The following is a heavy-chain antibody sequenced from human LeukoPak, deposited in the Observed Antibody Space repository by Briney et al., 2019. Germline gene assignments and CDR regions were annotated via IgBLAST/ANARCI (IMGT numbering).Heavy chain of an antibody. J-gene: IGHJ6*03. D-gene: IGHD1-14*01. V-gene: IGHV4-34*01. CDR2: INHSGST. Sequence: SETLSLTCAVYGGSFSDYYWSWIRQPPGKGLEWIGEINHSGSTNYNPSLKSRVTISVDTSKNQFSLKLSSVTAADTAVYYCARAHRGFVTSYNRYYYYMDVWGKGTTVTVSS. CDR3: ARAHRGFVTSYNRYYYYMDV. CDR1: GGSFSDYY.